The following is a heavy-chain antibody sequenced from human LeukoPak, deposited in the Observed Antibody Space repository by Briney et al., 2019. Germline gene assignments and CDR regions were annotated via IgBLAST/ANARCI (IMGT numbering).Heavy chain of an antibody. D-gene: IGHD6-13*01. CDR1: GFTFSDYY. V-gene: IGHV3-66*01. CDR3: ARDVPPAADAFDI. J-gene: IGHJ3*02. Sequence: GGSLRLSCAASGFTFSDYYMNWVRQAPGKGLEWVSVIYTGDRTYYADSVKGRFIISRDNSKNTVSLQMNSLRAEDTAVYYCARDVPPAADAFDIWGQGTMVTVSS. CDR2: IYTGDRT.